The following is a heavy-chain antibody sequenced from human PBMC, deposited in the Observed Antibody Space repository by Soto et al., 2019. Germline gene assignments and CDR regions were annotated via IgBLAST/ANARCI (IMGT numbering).Heavy chain of an antibody. CDR1: GFTFSSYA. CDR3: ARATDISSCGYYYYYGMDV. CDR2: ISYDGSNK. Sequence: QVQLVESGGGVVQPGRSLRLSCAASGFTFSSYAMNWVRQAPGKGLEWVAVISYDGSNKYYADSVKGRFTISRDNSKNTLYLQMNSLRAEDTAVYYSARATDISSCGYYYYYGMDVWGQGTTVTVSS. J-gene: IGHJ6*02. V-gene: IGHV3-30-3*01. D-gene: IGHD6-13*01.